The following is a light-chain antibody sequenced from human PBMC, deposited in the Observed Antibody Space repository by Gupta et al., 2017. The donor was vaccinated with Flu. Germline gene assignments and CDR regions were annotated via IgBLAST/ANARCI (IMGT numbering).Light chain of an antibody. J-gene: IGKJ1*01. CDR1: QSVLYSSNNKNC. CDR2: WAS. CDR3: QQDLGASWT. V-gene: IGKV4-1*01. Sequence: THSPDSLAVPLGRQPTINCKSSQSVLYSSNNKNCLSWYQQKPGQPPKLLIYWASTRESGVPDRFSGSGSGTDLTLTLSSPQAADVAVYSCQQDLGASWTFGQGTKVEIK.